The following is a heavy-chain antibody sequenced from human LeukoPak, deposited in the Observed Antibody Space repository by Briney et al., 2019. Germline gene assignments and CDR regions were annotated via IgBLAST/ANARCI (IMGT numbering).Heavy chain of an antibody. CDR2: ISSSSSYI. D-gene: IGHD3-10*01. CDR3: ARFDSITMVRGVLTVDY. Sequence: PGGSLRLSCAASGFTFSSYSMNWVRQAPGKGLEWVSSISSSSSYIYYADSVKGRFTISRDNAKNSLYLQMNSLRAEDTAVYYCARFDSITMVRGVLTVDYWGQGTLVTVSS. J-gene: IGHJ4*02. CDR1: GFTFSSYS. V-gene: IGHV3-21*01.